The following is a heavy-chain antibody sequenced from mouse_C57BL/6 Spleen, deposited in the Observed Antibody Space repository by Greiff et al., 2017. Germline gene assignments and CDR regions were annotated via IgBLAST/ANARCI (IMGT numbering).Heavy chain of an antibody. J-gene: IGHJ2*01. V-gene: IGHV1-82*01. D-gene: IGHD2-1*01. CDR1: GYAFSSSW. Sequence: VQLKESGPELVKPGASVKISCKASGYAFSSSWMNWVKQRPGKGLEWIGRIYPGAGDTNYNGKFKGKATLTADKSSSTAYMQRSSLTAEDSAVYFCARKGDYGNYPLDYWGQGTTLTVSS. CDR3: ARKGDYGNYPLDY. CDR2: IYPGAGDT.